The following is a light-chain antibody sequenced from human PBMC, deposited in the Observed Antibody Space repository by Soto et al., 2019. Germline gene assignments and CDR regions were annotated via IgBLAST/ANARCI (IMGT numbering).Light chain of an antibody. CDR1: QSVSSSY. V-gene: IGKV3-20*01. J-gene: IGKJ1*01. CDR3: QQYGSSART. CDR2: RTS. Sequence: IVLTQSPGTLSLYPGERATLSCRASQSVSSSYLAWYQQKPGQAPRLLIYRTSNRATGIPDRFSGSGSGTDFTLTISRLEPEDFAVYWCQQYGSSARTFGQGTKVEIK.